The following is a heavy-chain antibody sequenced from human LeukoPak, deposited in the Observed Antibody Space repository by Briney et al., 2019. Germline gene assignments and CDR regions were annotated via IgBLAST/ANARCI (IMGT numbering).Heavy chain of an antibody. Sequence: SETLSLTCAVYGGSFSGYYWSWIRQPPGKGLEWIGEINHSGSTNYNPSLKGRVTMSVDTSKNQFSLKLSSVTAADTAVYYCARDLGTTGTTRNNWFDPWGQGTLVTVSS. CDR3: ARDLGTTGTTRNNWFDP. CDR1: GGSFSGYY. CDR2: INHSGST. V-gene: IGHV4-34*01. D-gene: IGHD1-1*01. J-gene: IGHJ5*02.